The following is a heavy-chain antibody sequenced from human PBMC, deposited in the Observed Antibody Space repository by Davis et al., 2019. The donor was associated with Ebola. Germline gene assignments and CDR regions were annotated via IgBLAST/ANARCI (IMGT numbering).Heavy chain of an antibody. J-gene: IGHJ4*02. CDR3: ARDITSSWYRN. D-gene: IGHD6-13*01. CDR2: IYYSGIT. Sequence: MPSETLSLTCTVSGGSIISSSSYWGWIRQPPRKGLEWIGSIYYSGITYYNPSLKSRVTISVDTSKNQFSLKLSSVTAADTAVYYCARDITSSWYRNWGQGTLVTVSS. V-gene: IGHV4-39*07. CDR1: GGSIISSSSY.